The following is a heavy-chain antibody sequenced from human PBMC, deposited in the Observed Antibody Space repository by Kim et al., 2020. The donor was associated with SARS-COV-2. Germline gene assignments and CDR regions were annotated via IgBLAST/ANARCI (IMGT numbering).Heavy chain of an antibody. CDR3: ARDPSDSSGYWAFYY. CDR2: IKEDGRDT. Sequence: GGSLRLSCVGSGFAFSTSWMTWVRQVPGKGLEWVANIKEDGRDTYYVDSVKGRFTISRDNAKSSVYLQMNSLRAEDTAVYYCARDPSDSSGYWAFYYWG. J-gene: IGHJ4*01. V-gene: IGHV3-7*01. D-gene: IGHD3-22*01. CDR1: GFAFSTSW.